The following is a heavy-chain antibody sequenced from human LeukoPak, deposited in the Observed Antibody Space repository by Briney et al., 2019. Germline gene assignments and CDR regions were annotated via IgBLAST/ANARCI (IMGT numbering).Heavy chain of an antibody. CDR3: ARGLTVAQT. Sequence: GGSLRLSCGASGFTFSTYSMNWVRQAPGKGLEWVSSISSGSSYKYYADSVKGRFTISRDNAKNSLYLQMDGLRAEDTAVYYCARGLTVAQTGGQGTLVTVSS. V-gene: IGHV3-21*06. CDR1: GFTFSTYS. J-gene: IGHJ4*02. D-gene: IGHD6-19*01. CDR2: ISSGSSYK.